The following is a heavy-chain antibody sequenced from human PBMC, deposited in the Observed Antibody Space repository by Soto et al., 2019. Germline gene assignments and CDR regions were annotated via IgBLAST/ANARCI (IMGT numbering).Heavy chain of an antibody. CDR2: IIPIFGTT. Sequence: GASVKVSCKASGGTFSSYALIWVRQAPGQGLEWMGGIIPIFGTTNYAQKFQGRVTITADESTSTAYMELSSLRSEDTAVYFCARGPSKYSSPALFDYWGQGTLVTVSS. V-gene: IGHV1-69*13. CDR3: ARGPSKYSSPALFDY. CDR1: GGTFSSYA. D-gene: IGHD6-6*01. J-gene: IGHJ4*02.